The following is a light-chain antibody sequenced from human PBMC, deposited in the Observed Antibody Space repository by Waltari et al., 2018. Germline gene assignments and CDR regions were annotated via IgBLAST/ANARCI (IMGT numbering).Light chain of an antibody. J-gene: IGLJ1*01. CDR1: STDIGGYNG. V-gene: IGLV2-18*02. Sequence: QSPLTQPPSVSKSLGQSVTVSCPGTSTDIGGYNGVPWYQQHSGTAPRLLIYEVTKRPSGVSDRFSGSKSGNTASLTISGLQAEDEADYYCGSYRSGNTYIFGPGTRLAVL. CDR2: EVT. CDR3: GSYRSGNTYI.